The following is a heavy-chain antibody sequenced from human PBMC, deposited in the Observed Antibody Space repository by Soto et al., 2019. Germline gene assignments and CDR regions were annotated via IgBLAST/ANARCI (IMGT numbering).Heavy chain of an antibody. V-gene: IGHV3-21*01. CDR1: GFTFSSYS. Sequence: EVQLVESGGGLVKPGGSLRLSCAASGFTFSSYSMNWVRQAPGKGLEWVSSISRSAGNTYYADSVKGRFTISRDNAKNSTYLQMNSLRAEDTAVYYCARDQVPGLDAFDIWGQGTMVTVSS. CDR3: ARDQVPGLDAFDI. CDR2: ISRSAGNT. J-gene: IGHJ3*02.